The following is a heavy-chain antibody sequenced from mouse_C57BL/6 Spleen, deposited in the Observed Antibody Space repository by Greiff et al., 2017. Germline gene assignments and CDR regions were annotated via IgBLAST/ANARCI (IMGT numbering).Heavy chain of an antibody. CDR2: IWSDGST. J-gene: IGHJ4*01. CDR1: GFSLTSYG. D-gene: IGHD1-1*01. CDR3: ARHGDITTDYYAMDY. V-gene: IGHV2-6-1*01. Sequence: QVQLQQSGPGLVAPSQSLSITCTVSGFSLTSYGVHWVRQPPGKGLEWLVVIWSDGSTTYNSALKSRLSISKDNSKSQVFLKMNSLQTDDTAMYYCARHGDITTDYYAMDYWGQGTSVTVSS.